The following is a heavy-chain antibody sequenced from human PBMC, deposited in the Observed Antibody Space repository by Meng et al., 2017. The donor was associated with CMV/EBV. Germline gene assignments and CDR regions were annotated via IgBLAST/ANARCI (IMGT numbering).Heavy chain of an antibody. Sequence: ESPKISGAASGFPFDDYGMSWVRQAPGKGLEWVSGINWNGGSTGYADSVKGRFTISRDNAKNSLYLQMNSLRAEDTALYYCARDYSTLWDGSDYWGQGTLVTVSS. D-gene: IGHD3-10*01. V-gene: IGHV3-20*04. J-gene: IGHJ4*02. CDR3: ARDYSTLWDGSDY. CDR1: GFPFDDYG. CDR2: INWNGGST.